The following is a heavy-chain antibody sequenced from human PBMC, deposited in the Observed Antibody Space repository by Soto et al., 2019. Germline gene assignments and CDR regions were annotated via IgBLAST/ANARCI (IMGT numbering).Heavy chain of an antibody. Sequence: SETLSLTCTVSGGSISSGGYYWNWIRQYPGKGLEWIGYIYYTGIPYYNPSLRSRVTISLGTSENQFSLKLTSVTAADTAVYYCARGGMTTVTPFDYWGQGTLVTVPQ. CDR3: ARGGMTTVTPFDY. V-gene: IGHV4-31*03. CDR2: IYYTGIP. J-gene: IGHJ4*02. D-gene: IGHD4-17*01. CDR1: GGSISSGGYY.